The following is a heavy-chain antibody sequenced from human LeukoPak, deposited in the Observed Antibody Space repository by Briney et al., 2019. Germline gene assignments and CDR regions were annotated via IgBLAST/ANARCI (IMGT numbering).Heavy chain of an antibody. CDR2: VDGGGGGT. J-gene: IGHJ4*02. CDR3: AKQSAGSAAWYSLHYDF. D-gene: IGHD6-13*01. CDR1: GFTFSNYA. Sequence: GGSLRLSCAASGFTFSNYAMSWVRQAPGRGLEWVSSVDGGGGGTYYADSVKGRFTISRDNSKDTLYLQMNGLRAEDTAVYFCAKQSAGSAAWYSLHYDFWGQGTLVTVSS. V-gene: IGHV3-23*01.